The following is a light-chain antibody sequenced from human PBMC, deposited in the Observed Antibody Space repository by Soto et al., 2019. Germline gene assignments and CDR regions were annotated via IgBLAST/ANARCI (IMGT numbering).Light chain of an antibody. CDR2: GAS. J-gene: IGKJ5*01. V-gene: IGKV3-20*01. Sequence: EIVLTQSPGTLSLSPGERATLSCRASQSVSSSYLAWYQQKPGQAPRLLTNGASSRATGIPDRFSGSGSGTDFTLTISRLEPEDFAVYYCQQYGTSPPSTFGQGTRLEIK. CDR1: QSVSSSY. CDR3: QQYGTSPPST.